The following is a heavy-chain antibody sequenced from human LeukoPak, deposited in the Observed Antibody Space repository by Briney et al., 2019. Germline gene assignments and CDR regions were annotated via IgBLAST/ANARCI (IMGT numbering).Heavy chain of an antibody. Sequence: SETLSLTCTVSGGSISSYFWTWIRQPAGKGLEWIGRIYTSGITNYNPSLKSRLTMSVDTSKNQFSLNLSSVTAVDTAVYYCARECSSSCPRGLDVWGQGTTVTASS. D-gene: IGHD2-2*01. J-gene: IGHJ6*02. V-gene: IGHV4-4*07. CDR3: ARECSSSCPRGLDV. CDR2: IYTSGIT. CDR1: GGSISSYF.